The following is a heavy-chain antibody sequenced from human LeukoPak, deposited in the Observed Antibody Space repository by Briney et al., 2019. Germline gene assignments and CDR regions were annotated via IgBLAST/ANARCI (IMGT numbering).Heavy chain of an antibody. J-gene: IGHJ4*02. D-gene: IGHD4-17*01. V-gene: IGHV1-3*01. CDR2: INAVDGNT. CDR3: AVGAFDY. Sequence: TSVKVCWKASGYNFSNHTLHWVRQAPGQRLEWMGWINAVDGNTKYSQNLQDKVTITRDTSASTAYMELSSPRSEDTAVYYCAVGAFDYWGQGTLLTVSS. CDR1: GYNFSNHT.